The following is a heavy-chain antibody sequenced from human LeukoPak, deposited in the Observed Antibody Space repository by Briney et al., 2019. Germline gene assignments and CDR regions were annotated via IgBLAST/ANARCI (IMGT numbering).Heavy chain of an antibody. V-gene: IGHV1-69*04. J-gene: IGHJ4*02. CDR2: IIPILGIA. CDR1: GGTFSSYA. D-gene: IGHD6-13*01. Sequence: SVKVSCKASGGTFSSYAISWVRQAPGQGLEWVGRIIPILGIADYAQKFQGRVTITADKSTSTAYMELSSLRSEDTAVYYCARAGVAAAGTLDYWGQGTLVTVSS. CDR3: ARAGVAAAGTLDY.